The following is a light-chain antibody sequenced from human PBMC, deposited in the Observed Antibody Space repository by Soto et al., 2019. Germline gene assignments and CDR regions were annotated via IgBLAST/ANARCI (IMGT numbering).Light chain of an antibody. CDR2: VAS. CDR3: QQASSFPEA. CDR1: QDINTW. J-gene: IGKJ1*01. Sequence: DIQMTQSPSSVSASVGDRVTITCRASQDINTWLAWYQQKPGKAPKLLIYVASSLQSGVPSRFSGSGFGTNFTLTISSLQPEDFATYYCQQASSFPEAVGQGTKVEIK. V-gene: IGKV1-12*01.